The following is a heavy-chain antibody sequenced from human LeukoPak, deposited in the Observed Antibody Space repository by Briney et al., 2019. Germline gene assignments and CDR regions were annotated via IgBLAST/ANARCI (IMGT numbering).Heavy chain of an antibody. D-gene: IGHD5-18*01. Sequence: SETLSLTCTVSGGSISSGGYYWSWIRQHPGKGLEWIGYIYYSGSTYYNPSLKSRVTISVDTSKNQFSLKLSSVTAADTAVYYCARHAIPGVQLWSPFDYWGQGTLVTVSS. CDR1: GGSISSGGYY. J-gene: IGHJ4*02. V-gene: IGHV4-31*03. CDR3: ARHAIPGVQLWSPFDY. CDR2: IYYSGST.